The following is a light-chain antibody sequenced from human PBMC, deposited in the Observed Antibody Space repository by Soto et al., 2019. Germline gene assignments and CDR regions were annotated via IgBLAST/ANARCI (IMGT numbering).Light chain of an antibody. CDR3: QQYGSSPPWT. CDR1: QSVSSSY. J-gene: IGKJ1*01. CDR2: GVS. Sequence: EIVLTQSPGTLSLSPGERATLSCRASQSVSSSYLAWYQQKPGQAPRLLIYGVSSRATGIPDRFSDSGSGTDFTLTISRLEPEDFAVYYCQQYGSSPPWTFGQGTKVDIK. V-gene: IGKV3-20*01.